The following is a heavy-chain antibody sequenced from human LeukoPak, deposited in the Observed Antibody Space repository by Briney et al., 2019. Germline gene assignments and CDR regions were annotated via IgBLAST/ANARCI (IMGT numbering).Heavy chain of an antibody. CDR2: INWSGGRT. CDR3: ARDGGLYGMDV. V-gene: IGHV3-20*04. Sequence: GGSLRLSCAASGFSFDDYGMSWVRQAPGKGLEWVSGINWSGGRTGYADSVKGRHNISRDNAKNSLYLQMNSLRAKDTALYYCARDGGLYGMDVWGQGTTVTVSS. J-gene: IGHJ6*02. CDR1: GFSFDDYG. D-gene: IGHD3-16*01.